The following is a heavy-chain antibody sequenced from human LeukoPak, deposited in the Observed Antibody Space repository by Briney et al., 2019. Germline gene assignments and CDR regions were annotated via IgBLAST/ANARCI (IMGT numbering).Heavy chain of an antibody. CDR3: ARGGITILSSYYYYYMDV. D-gene: IGHD3-3*01. CDR1: GYTFADYY. J-gene: IGHJ6*03. V-gene: IGHV1-2*02. CDR2: MNPNSGDT. Sequence: ASVKVSCKASGYTFADYYIHWVRQAPGQGLEWVGWMNPNSGDTNYARSFQGRVTMTRNTSISTAYMELSSLRSEDTAVYYCARGGITILSSYYYYYMDVWGKGTTVTISS.